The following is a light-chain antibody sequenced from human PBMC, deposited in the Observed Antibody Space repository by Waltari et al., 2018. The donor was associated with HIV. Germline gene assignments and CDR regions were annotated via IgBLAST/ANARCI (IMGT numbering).Light chain of an antibody. CDR2: DVS. Sequence: QSALTQPASVSGSPGQSITISCTGPSSDVGGYNSVSWYQQHPGKAPKPMIYDVSNRPSGVSNRFSGSKSGNTASLTISGLQAEDEADYYCSSYRSSSTWVFGGGTKLTVL. V-gene: IGLV2-14*03. J-gene: IGLJ3*02. CDR1: SSDVGGYNS. CDR3: SSYRSSSTWV.